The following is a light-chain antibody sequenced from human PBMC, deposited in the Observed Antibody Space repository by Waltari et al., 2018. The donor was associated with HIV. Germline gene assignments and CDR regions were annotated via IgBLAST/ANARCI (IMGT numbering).Light chain of an antibody. V-gene: IGKV2-28*01. CDR2: VAA. CDR1: HSLRHKNGYHY. Sequence: DIVVTKSPRFLSVVSGETASIYCNSSHSLRHKNGYHYLDWYLQKPGRSPHLLIHVAASRDPGVPGRFRGVGSEAIFTLTISTIEAEDVGIYYCMQSLQVPWTFGQGTKV. J-gene: IGKJ1*01. CDR3: MQSLQVPWT.